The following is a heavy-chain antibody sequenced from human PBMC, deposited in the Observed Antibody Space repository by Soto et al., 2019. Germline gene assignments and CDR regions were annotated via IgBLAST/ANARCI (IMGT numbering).Heavy chain of an antibody. CDR3: ARDRGVAPPVAGNTHYYYYMDV. CDR2: ISAYNGNT. D-gene: IGHD6-19*01. CDR1: GYSFTNYG. Sequence: QDQLVQSGVEVKKPGASVKVSCKASGYSFTNYGITWVRQAPGQGFEWMGWISAYNGNTNYAQKFQGRDTLTTDASTSTAYVELRRLRSDDTAVYYCARDRGVAPPVAGNTHYYYYMDVWGKGTTVTVSS. V-gene: IGHV1-18*01. J-gene: IGHJ6*03.